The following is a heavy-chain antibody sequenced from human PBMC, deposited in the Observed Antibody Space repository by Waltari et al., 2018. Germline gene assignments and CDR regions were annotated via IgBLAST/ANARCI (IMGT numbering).Heavy chain of an antibody. CDR3: ATGSGWSAY. J-gene: IGHJ4*02. Sequence: QVQLQESGPGLVKPSETLSLTCAVSGYSISSGYYWGWIRQPPGKGLEWIGSIYHSGGTYYNPSLKSRVTISVDTSKNQFSLKLSSVTAADTAVYYCATGSGWSAYWGQGTLVTVSS. CDR1: GYSISSGYY. CDR2: IYHSGGT. V-gene: IGHV4-38-2*01. D-gene: IGHD6-19*01.